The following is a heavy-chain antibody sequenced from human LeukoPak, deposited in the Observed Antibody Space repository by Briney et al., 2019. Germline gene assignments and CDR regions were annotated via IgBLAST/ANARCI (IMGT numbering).Heavy chain of an antibody. D-gene: IGHD2-2*03. CDR1: GYSFTSYW. CDR2: IYPGDSDT. J-gene: IGHJ4*02. CDR3: ARLGYFGSFAPRKYYFDY. Sequence: GESLKISCKGSGYSFTSYWIGWVRQMPGKGLEWMGIIYPGDSDTRYSPSFQGQVTISADKSISTAYLQWSSLKASDTAMYYCARLGYFGSFAPRKYYFDYWGQGTLVTVSS. V-gene: IGHV5-51*01.